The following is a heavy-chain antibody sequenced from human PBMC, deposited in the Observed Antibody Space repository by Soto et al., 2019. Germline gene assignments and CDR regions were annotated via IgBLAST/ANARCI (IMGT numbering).Heavy chain of an antibody. V-gene: IGHV3-30*18. Sequence: QVQLVESGGGVVQPGRSLRLSCAASGFTLSSYGMHWVRQAPGKGLEWVAVTSYDGRNEYYADSVKGRFTISRDNSKNTLYLQMSSLRAEDTALYYCAKPYCTGGSCWGMVTADYWGQGTLVTVSS. J-gene: IGHJ4*02. D-gene: IGHD2-15*01. CDR2: TSYDGRNE. CDR1: GFTLSSYG. CDR3: AKPYCTGGSCWGMVTADY.